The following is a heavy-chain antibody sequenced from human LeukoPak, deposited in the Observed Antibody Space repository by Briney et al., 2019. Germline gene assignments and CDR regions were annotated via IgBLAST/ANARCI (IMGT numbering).Heavy chain of an antibody. CDR3: ARDWPAYYDFWSGYSDPHGMDV. J-gene: IGHJ6*02. D-gene: IGHD3-3*01. Sequence: ASVKVSCKASGYTFTSYGISWVRQAPGQGLEWMGWISAYNGNTNYAQKLQGRVTMTTDTSTSTAYMELRSLRSDGTAVYYCARDWPAYYDFWSGYSDPHGMDVWGQGTTVTVSS. V-gene: IGHV1-18*01. CDR1: GYTFTSYG. CDR2: ISAYNGNT.